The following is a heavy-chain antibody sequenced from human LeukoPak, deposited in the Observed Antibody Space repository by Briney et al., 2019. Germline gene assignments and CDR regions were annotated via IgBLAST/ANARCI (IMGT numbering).Heavy chain of an antibody. J-gene: IGHJ4*02. D-gene: IGHD6-13*01. CDR2: INPNSGGT. CDR3: ATQQLLTSGLDY. Sequence: ASVNVSCKASGYTFTGYYMHWVRQAPGQGLEWMGWINPNSGGTNYAQKFQGRVTMTRDTSISTAYMELSRLRSDDTAVYYCATQQLLTSGLDYWGQGTLVTVSS. CDR1: GYTFTGYY. V-gene: IGHV1-2*02.